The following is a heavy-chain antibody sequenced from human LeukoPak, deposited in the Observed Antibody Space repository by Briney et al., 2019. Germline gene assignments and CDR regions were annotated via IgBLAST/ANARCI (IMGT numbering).Heavy chain of an antibody. D-gene: IGHD3-3*01. CDR1: GGTFSSYA. V-gene: IGHV1-69*05. Sequence: SVKVSCKASGGTFSSYAISWVRQAPGQGLEWMVRIIPIFGTANYAQKFQGGVTITTDESTSTAYMELSSLRSEDTAVYYCARSSLFGVVTGYFDYWGQGTLVTVSS. CDR2: IIPIFGTA. J-gene: IGHJ4*02. CDR3: ARSSLFGVVTGYFDY.